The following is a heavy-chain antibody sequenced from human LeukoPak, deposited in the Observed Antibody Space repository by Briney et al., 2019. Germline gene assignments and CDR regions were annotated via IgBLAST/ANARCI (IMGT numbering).Heavy chain of an antibody. CDR1: GGSISSYC. CDR2: IYTSGST. Sequence: SETLSLTCTVSGGSISSYCWSWIRQPAGKGLEWIGRIYTSGSTNYNPSLKSRVTMSVDTSKNQFSLKLSSVTAADTAVYYCARGRSSRFPSSEPRSNWFDPWGQGTLVTVSS. V-gene: IGHV4-4*07. CDR3: ARGRSSRFPSSEPRSNWFDP. D-gene: IGHD2-2*01. J-gene: IGHJ5*02.